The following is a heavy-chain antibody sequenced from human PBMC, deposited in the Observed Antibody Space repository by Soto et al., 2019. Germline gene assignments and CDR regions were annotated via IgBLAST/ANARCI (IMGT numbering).Heavy chain of an antibody. D-gene: IGHD6-13*01. CDR1: GGSFSGYY. J-gene: IGHJ6*02. V-gene: IGHV4-34*01. CDR2: INHSGST. CDR3: ASNSWYDYYYYGMDV. Sequence: SETLSLTCAVYGGSFSGYYWSWIRQPPGKGLEWIGEINHSGSTNYNPSLKSRVTISVDTSKNQFSLKLSSVTAADTAVYYCASNSWYDYYYYGMDVWGQGTTVTVSS.